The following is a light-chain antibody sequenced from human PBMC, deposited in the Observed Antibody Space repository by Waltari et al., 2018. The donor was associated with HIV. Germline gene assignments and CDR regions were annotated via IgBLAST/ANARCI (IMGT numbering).Light chain of an antibody. CDR1: SSNIGSNT. CDR3: AAWDGSLNGRV. V-gene: IGLV1-44*01. CDR2: SNN. Sequence: QSVLTQPPSASGTPGQRVTISCSGSSSNIGSNTVNWYQQLPGTAPKLLLYSNNHRPSGVPDRFSGSKSGTSASLAISGLQSEDEADDYCAAWDGSLNGRVFGGGTKLTVL. J-gene: IGLJ3*02.